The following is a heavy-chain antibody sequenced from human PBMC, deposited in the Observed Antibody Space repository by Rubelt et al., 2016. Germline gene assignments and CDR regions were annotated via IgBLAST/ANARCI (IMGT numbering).Heavy chain of an antibody. V-gene: IGHV4-39*07. CDR2: INHSGST. CDR3: ARGYQQWLPHH. J-gene: IGHJ1*01. Sequence: QLQLQESGPGLVKPSETLSLTCTVSGGSISSSSYFWSWIRQPPGKGLEWIGEINHSGSTNYNPSLKRRVTISVDTSKNQFSLKLNSVTAADTAVYYCARGYQQWLPHHWGQGTLVTVSS. D-gene: IGHD6-19*01. CDR1: GGSISSSSYF.